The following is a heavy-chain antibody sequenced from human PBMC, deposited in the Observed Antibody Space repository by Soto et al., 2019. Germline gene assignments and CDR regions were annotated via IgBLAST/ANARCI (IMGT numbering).Heavy chain of an antibody. J-gene: IGHJ4*02. D-gene: IGHD1-1*01. V-gene: IGHV3-15*01. CDR2: IKSKTDGGTT. Sequence: EVQLVESGGGLVKPGGSLRLSCAASGFTFSNAWMSWVRQAPGKGLEWVGRIKSKTDGGTTDYAAPVKGRFTISRDDSKNTLYLQMNSLKTEDTAVYYCTTDHPLERRTHFDYWGQRTLVTVSS. CDR3: TTDHPLERRTHFDY. CDR1: GFTFSNAW.